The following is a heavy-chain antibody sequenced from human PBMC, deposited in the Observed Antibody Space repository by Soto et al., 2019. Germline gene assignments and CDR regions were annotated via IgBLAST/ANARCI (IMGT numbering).Heavy chain of an antibody. CDR1: GGSFSGYY. CDR3: ARSVARDYFDY. CDR2: INHSGST. D-gene: IGHD6-19*01. V-gene: IGHV4-34*01. J-gene: IGHJ4*02. Sequence: PSETLSLPCAVYGGSFSGYYWSWIRQPPGKGLEWIGEINHSGSTNYNPSLKSRVTISVDTSKNQFSLKLSSVTAADTAVYYCARSVARDYFDYWGQGTLVTVSS.